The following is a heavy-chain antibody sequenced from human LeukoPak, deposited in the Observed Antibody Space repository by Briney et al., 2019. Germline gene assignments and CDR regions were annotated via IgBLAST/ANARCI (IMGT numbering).Heavy chain of an antibody. D-gene: IGHD3-9*01. CDR2: INNSGGRT. CDR3: ATNHPNGGGGRYFDWSPID. J-gene: IGHJ4*02. Sequence: GGSLRLSCAASGFTFSNFAMSWVRQAPGKGLEWVSTINNSGGRTNYADSVKGRFTCSRDNAKNSLHLQMNSLRAEDTAVYYCATNHPNGGGGRYFDWSPIDWGQGTLVTVSS. CDR1: GFTFSNFA. V-gene: IGHV3-23*01.